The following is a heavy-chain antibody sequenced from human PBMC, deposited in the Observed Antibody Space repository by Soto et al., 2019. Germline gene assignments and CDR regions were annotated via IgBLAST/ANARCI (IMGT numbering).Heavy chain of an antibody. D-gene: IGHD3-16*01. CDR3: AREGRLAPGFQH. CDR2: IYYSGST. V-gene: IGHV4-31*03. CDR1: GGSISSGGYY. J-gene: IGHJ1*01. Sequence: QVQLQESGPGLVKPSQTLSLTCTVSGGSISSGGYYWSWIRQHPGKGLEWIGYIYYSGSTYYNPSLKSRATISVDPARNQFSLKLSSVTAADTAVYSGAREGRLAPGFQHWGQGTLVTVSS.